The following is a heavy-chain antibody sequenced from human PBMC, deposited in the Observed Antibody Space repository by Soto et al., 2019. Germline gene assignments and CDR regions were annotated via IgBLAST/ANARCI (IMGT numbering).Heavy chain of an antibody. Sequence: SETLSLTCTVSGGSISSYYWSWIRQTPGKGLEWIGYIYYSGSTNYNPSLKSRVTISVDTSKNQFSLKLSSVTAADTAVYYCAKNSQDYYFWSGYHDYYYYYYMDFWGKGTTVTVSS. D-gene: IGHD3-3*01. J-gene: IGHJ6*03. CDR2: IYYSGST. CDR3: AKNSQDYYFWSGYHDYYYYYYMDF. CDR1: GGSISSYY. V-gene: IGHV4-59*01.